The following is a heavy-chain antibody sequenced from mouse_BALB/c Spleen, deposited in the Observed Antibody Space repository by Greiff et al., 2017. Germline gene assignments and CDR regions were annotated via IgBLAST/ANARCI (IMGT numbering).Heavy chain of an antibody. V-gene: IGHV1S34*01. CDR1: GYSFTGYY. D-gene: IGHD2-3*01. Sequence: LVKTGASVKISCKASGYSFTGYYMHWVKQSHGKSLEWIGYISCYNGATSYNQKFKGKATFTVDTSSSTAYMQFNSLTSEDSAVYYCARTGDGYYFAMDYWGQGTSVTVSS. CDR3: ARTGDGYYFAMDY. J-gene: IGHJ4*01. CDR2: ISCYNGAT.